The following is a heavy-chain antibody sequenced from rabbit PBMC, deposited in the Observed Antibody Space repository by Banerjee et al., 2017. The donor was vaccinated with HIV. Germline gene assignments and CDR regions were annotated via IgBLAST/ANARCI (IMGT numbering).Heavy chain of an antibody. Sequence: QEQLVESGGGLVQPEGSLTLTCTASGFDFSSYYMNWVRQAPGKGLEWIGRIYAGKGSSDYANWVNGRFTISSDSAQNTVDLQMNSLTAADTATYFCARTTTILVAGVPKPYYFDLWGPGTLVTVS. CDR2: IYAGKGSS. J-gene: IGHJ4*01. V-gene: IGHV1S47*01. CDR3: ARTTTILVAGVPKPYYFDL. D-gene: IGHD4-1*01. CDR1: GFDFSSYY.